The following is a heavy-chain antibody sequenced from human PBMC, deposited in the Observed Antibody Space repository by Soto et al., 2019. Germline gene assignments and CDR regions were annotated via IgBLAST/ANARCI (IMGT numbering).Heavy chain of an antibody. V-gene: IGHV1-18*01. CDR1: VYTFTSYG. J-gene: IGHJ3*02. CDR3: ARRGGYYPGAFDI. D-gene: IGHD3-22*01. Sequence: GASVKVSCKASVYTFTSYGISWVRQAPGQGLEWMGWISAYNGNTNYAQKLQGRVTITRDTSASTAYMELSSLRSEDTAVYYCARRGGYYPGAFDIWGQGTMVTVSS. CDR2: ISAYNGNT.